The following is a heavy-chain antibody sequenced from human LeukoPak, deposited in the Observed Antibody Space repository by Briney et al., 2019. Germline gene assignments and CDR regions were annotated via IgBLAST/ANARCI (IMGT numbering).Heavy chain of an antibody. J-gene: IGHJ3*02. Sequence: PPETLSLTCTVSGGSISSGDYYWSWIRQPPGKGLEWIGYIYYSGSTYYNPSLKSRVTISVDTSKNQFSLKLSSVTAADTAVYYCARDLTGPRAGSFDIWGQGTMVTVSS. D-gene: IGHD7-27*01. V-gene: IGHV4-30-4*08. CDR3: ARDLTGPRAGSFDI. CDR2: IYYSGST. CDR1: GGSISSGDYY.